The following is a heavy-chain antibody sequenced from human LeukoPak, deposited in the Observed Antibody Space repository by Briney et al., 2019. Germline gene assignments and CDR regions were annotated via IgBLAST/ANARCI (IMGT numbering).Heavy chain of an antibody. CDR3: ARDTAKVLAVAAWGYFDY. CDR2: ISAYNGNT. Sequence: VASVKLSCNASRYTFTSYGISWVRHAPGQGLEWMGWISAYNGNTNYAQKLQGRVTITTDTSTSTAYMELRSLRSDDTAVYYCARDTAKVLAVAAWGYFDYWGQGTLVTVSS. V-gene: IGHV1-18*04. CDR1: RYTFTSYG. D-gene: IGHD6-19*01. J-gene: IGHJ4*02.